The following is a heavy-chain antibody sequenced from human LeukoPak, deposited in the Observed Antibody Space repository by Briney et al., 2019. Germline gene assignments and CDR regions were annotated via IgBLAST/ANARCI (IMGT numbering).Heavy chain of an antibody. CDR2: INHSGST. Sequence: PSETLALICAVYGGSFRGYYWSWIRQPPGKGLEWIGEINHSGSTNYNPSLKSRVTISVDTSKNQFSLKLSSVTAADTAVYYCARGTYYDILTGYYTSTLLFDYWGQGTLVTVSS. CDR1: GGSFRGYY. V-gene: IGHV4-34*01. CDR3: ARGTYYDILTGYYTSTLLFDY. D-gene: IGHD3-9*01. J-gene: IGHJ4*02.